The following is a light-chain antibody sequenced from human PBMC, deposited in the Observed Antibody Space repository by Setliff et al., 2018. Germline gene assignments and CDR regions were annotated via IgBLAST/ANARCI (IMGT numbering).Light chain of an antibody. CDR2: AAS. CDR3: QHHSDYSA. Sequence: EIVLTQSPGTLSLSPGERATLSCRASQSVSSSQLAWYQQKPGQAPRLLIYAASSRATGIPDRFSGSGSGTDFTLTIIALEPEDFATYYCQHHSDYSAFGQGTKVDIK. V-gene: IGKV3-20*01. J-gene: IGKJ1*01. CDR1: QSVSSSQ.